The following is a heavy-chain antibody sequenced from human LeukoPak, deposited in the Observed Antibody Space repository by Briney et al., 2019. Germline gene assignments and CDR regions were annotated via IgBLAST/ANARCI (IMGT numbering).Heavy chain of an antibody. V-gene: IGHV4-39*01. J-gene: IGHJ4*02. D-gene: IGHD2-2*01. CDR2: IYYSGST. CDR1: GGSISSSSYY. CDR3: ARQGYCSSTSCYNRGFFDY. Sequence: SETLSLTCTVSGGSISSSSYYWGWIRQPPGKGLEWIGSIYYSGSTNYNPSLKSRVTIYVDTCRNQFSLKMSSVTAADTAVYYCARQGYCSSTSCYNRGFFDYWGQGTLVTVSS.